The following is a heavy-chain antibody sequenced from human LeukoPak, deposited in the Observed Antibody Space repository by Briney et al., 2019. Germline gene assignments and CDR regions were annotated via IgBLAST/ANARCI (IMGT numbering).Heavy chain of an antibody. J-gene: IGHJ4*02. CDR1: GFTFSSYA. CDR3: AKDWVAVPLYYFDF. D-gene: IGHD6-19*01. V-gene: IGHV3-23*01. CDR2: ISGSGGST. Sequence: GGSLRLSCAASGFTFSSYAMSWVRQAPGKGLEWVSAISGSGGSTYYADSVKSRFTISRDNSKNTLYLQMNSLRAEDTAIYFCAKDWVAVPLYYFDFWGQGNLVTVSS.